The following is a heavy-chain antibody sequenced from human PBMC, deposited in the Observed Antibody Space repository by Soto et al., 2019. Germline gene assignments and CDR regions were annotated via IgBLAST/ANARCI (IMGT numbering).Heavy chain of an antibody. D-gene: IGHD6-6*01. Sequence: ETLSLTCTVSGGSISSSSYYWGWIRQPPGKGLEWIGSIYYSGSTYYNPSLKSRVTISVDTSKNQFSLKLSPVTAADTAVYYCARRDSSSTGVDAFDIWGQGTMVTVS. J-gene: IGHJ3*02. CDR3: ARRDSSSTGVDAFDI. V-gene: IGHV4-39*01. CDR2: IYYSGST. CDR1: GGSISSSSYY.